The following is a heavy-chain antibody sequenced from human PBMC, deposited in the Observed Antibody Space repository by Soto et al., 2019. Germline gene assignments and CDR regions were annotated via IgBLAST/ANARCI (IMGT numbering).Heavy chain of an antibody. CDR1: GFTVSSNY. Sequence: PGGSLRLSCAASGFTVSSNYMSWVRQAPGKGLEWVSVIYSGGSTYYADSVKGRFTISRDNSKNTLYLQMNSLRAEDTAVYYCARVVRGVISYYGMDVWGQGTTVTVYS. CDR2: IYSGGST. CDR3: ARVVRGVISYYGMDV. V-gene: IGHV3-53*01. J-gene: IGHJ6*02. D-gene: IGHD3-10*01.